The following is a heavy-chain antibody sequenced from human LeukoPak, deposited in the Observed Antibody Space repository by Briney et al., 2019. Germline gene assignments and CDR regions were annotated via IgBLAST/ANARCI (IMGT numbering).Heavy chain of an antibody. D-gene: IGHD3-22*01. CDR3: AKDRVVYYYDSSGIDY. J-gene: IGHJ4*02. V-gene: IGHV3-33*06. CDR2: IWYDGSNK. CDR1: GFTFSSYG. Sequence: PGGSLRLSCAASGFTFSSYGMHWVRQAPGKGLEWVVVIWYDGSNKYYADSVKGRFTISRDNSKNTLYLQMNSLRAEDTAVYYCAKDRVVYYYDSSGIDYWGQGTLVTVSS.